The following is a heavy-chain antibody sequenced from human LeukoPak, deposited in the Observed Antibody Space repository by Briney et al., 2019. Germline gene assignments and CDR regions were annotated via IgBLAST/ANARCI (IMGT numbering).Heavy chain of an antibody. Sequence: PGGSLRPSCAASGFTFSSYEMNWVRQAPGKGLEWVSYISSTASSIYYADSVKGRFTISRDNAKNSLYLQMNSLRAEDTAVYYCARGPSTGGSIDYWGQGTLVTVSS. V-gene: IGHV3-48*03. CDR3: ARGPSTGGSIDY. CDR1: GFTFSSYE. CDR2: ISSTASSI. J-gene: IGHJ4*02. D-gene: IGHD1-26*01.